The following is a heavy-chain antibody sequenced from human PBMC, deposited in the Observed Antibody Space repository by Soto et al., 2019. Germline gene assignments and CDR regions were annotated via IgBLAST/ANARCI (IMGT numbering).Heavy chain of an antibody. J-gene: IGHJ5*01. CDR3: ARGPHGYSYRDS. Sequence: EVQLVESGGGLVQPGGSLRLSCAASGFTSSYFHWVRRPPGKGLVWVSRINSDGSSTSYADSVKGRFTISRDNAKNTLYLQMDSLRAEDTAVYYCARGPHGYSYRDSWGQGTLVTVSS. D-gene: IGHD5-18*01. CDR1: GFTSSYF. V-gene: IGHV3-74*01. CDR2: INSDGSST.